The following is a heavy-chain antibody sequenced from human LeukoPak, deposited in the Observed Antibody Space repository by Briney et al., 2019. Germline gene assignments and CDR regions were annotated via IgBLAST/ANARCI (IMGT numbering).Heavy chain of an antibody. J-gene: IGHJ4*02. CDR1: GGSISSSIYY. CDR3: AAIGDIVLVPAIPDY. V-gene: IGHV4-39*07. D-gene: IGHD2-2*01. CDR2: IYYSGSA. Sequence: SETLSLTCTVSGGSISSSIYYWVWIRQPPGKGLEWIANIYYSGSAYYNPSLKSRVTISVDTSKNLSSLRLRSVTAADTAVYYCAAIGDIVLVPAIPDYWGQGTLDTVSS.